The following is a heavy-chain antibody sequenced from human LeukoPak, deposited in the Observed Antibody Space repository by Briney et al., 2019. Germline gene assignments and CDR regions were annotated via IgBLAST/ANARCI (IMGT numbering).Heavy chain of an antibody. CDR3: ARGPSGYHNT. J-gene: IGHJ4*02. D-gene: IGHD5-12*01. Sequence: GGSLRLSCAASGFTFSNYNMNWVRQAPGKGLEWISSVTSTSSYIYYADSVRGRFTISRDNSKNTLYLQMNSLRAEDTAVYYCARGPSGYHNTGGQGTLVTVSS. CDR2: VTSTSSYI. CDR1: GFTFSNYN. V-gene: IGHV3-21*01.